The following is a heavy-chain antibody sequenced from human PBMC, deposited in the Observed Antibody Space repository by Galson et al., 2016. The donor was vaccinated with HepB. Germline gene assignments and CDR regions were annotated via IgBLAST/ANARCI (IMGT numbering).Heavy chain of an antibody. J-gene: IGHJ4*02. CDR2: INQDGSDR. CDR1: RFTISRYW. V-gene: IGHV3-7*01. CDR3: ARGLRLRDSNVVVPPAPDY. Sequence: SLRLSCAAPRFTISRYWMSWVRQAPGKGPEWVANINQDGSDRNYVNSVKGRFTISRDNAKNSLYLQINSLTVEDTAVYYCARGLRLRDSNVVVPPAPDYWGQGTLVTVSS. D-gene: IGHD2-2*01.